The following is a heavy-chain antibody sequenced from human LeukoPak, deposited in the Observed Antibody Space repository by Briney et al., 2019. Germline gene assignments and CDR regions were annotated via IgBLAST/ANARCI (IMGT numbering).Heavy chain of an antibody. D-gene: IGHD1-26*01. CDR3: ATVRVGRFEDAFDI. V-gene: IGHV1-24*01. Sequence: GASVKVSCKVSGYTXTELSMHWVRQAPGKGLEWMGGFDPEDGETIYAQTFQGRVNMTEDTSTDTAYMELSSLRSEDTAVYYCATVRVGRFEDAFDIWGQGTMVTVSS. J-gene: IGHJ3*02. CDR2: FDPEDGET. CDR1: GYTXTELS.